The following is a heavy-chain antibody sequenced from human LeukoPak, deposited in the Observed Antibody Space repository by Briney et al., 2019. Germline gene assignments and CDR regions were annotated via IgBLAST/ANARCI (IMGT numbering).Heavy chain of an antibody. CDR1: GFTFSSYW. V-gene: IGHV3-7*01. CDR3: ARDKPRGSYYGSIFDS. Sequence: GGSVRLSCDASGFTFSSYWLRWVRQAPGKGLEWVANIKDDGSEIYYVDSVKGRFTISRDNAKSSLFLQMNSLRAEDAAVYYCARDKPRGSYYGSIFDSWGQGTLVTVSS. CDR2: IKDDGSEI. J-gene: IGHJ4*02. D-gene: IGHD1-26*01.